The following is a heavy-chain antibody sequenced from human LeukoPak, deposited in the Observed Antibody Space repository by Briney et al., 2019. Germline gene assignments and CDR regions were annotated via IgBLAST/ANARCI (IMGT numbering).Heavy chain of an antibody. Sequence: PGGSLRLSCAASGFTFSSYGMHWVRQAPGKGLEWVAFIRYDGTNNYQADSVKGRFTISRDNSKNTLYLQMNSLRAEDTAVYYCARGGAAAGKRPGPFDYWGQGTLVTVSS. CDR1: GFTFSSYG. V-gene: IGHV3-30*02. D-gene: IGHD6-13*01. J-gene: IGHJ4*02. CDR2: IRYDGTNN. CDR3: ARGGAAAGKRPGPFDY.